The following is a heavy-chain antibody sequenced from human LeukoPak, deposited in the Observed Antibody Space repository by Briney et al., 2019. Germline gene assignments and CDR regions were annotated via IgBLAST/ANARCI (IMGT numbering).Heavy chain of an antibody. CDR3: ARDLDDAFDI. J-gene: IGHJ3*02. Sequence: ASVKVSCKSSGFTFTDEYIHWVRQAPGQGLEWMGWINPYSGAINYAQKFQGRVTLTRDTSISTANMELSRLRSDDTAMYFCARDLDDAFDIWGQGTMVTVSS. CDR2: INPYSGAI. V-gene: IGHV1-2*02. D-gene: IGHD1-1*01. CDR1: GFTFTDEY.